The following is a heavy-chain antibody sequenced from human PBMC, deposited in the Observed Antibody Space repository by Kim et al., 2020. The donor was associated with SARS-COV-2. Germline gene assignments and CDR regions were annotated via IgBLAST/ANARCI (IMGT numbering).Heavy chain of an antibody. CDR2: ISYEGSTQ. V-gene: IGHV3-30*03. D-gene: IGHD1-26*01. Sequence: LSLTCAASGFTFSSHVMHWVRQAPGKGLERVALISYEGSTQKYTDSVKGRFTVSRDNSKNTLFLQMNSLRPEDTAVYYCARNLVGDTDLGPWGQGTLVTVSS. CDR1: GFTFSSHV. CDR3: ARNLVGDTDLGP. J-gene: IGHJ5*02.